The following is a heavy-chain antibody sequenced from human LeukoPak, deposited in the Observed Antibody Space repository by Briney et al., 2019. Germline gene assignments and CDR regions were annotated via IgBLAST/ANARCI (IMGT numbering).Heavy chain of an antibody. J-gene: IGHJ4*02. D-gene: IGHD2-15*01. CDR3: AKAVSCSGGSCYSFFGF. CDR1: GFTFNSYA. Sequence: GGSLRLSCAASGFTFNSYAMTWVRQAPGKGLEGVSPISGSGGRTYYADSVKGRFTISRDDSKNTLYMQMNSLRAEDTAVYYCAKAVSCSGGSCYSFFGFWGQGSLVTVSS. V-gene: IGHV3-23*01. CDR2: ISGSGGRT.